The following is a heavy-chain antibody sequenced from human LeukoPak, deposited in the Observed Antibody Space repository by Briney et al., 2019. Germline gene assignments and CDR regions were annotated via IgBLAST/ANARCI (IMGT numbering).Heavy chain of an antibody. CDR2: ISGGGVST. Sequence: GGSLRLSCAASGFTFSSYGMSWVRQAPEKGLQWVSAISGGGVSTYYADSVRGRFTISRDNSKNTLYLQMNSLRAEDTAVYYCAQLTGYYMPFLTYWGQGTLVTVSS. J-gene: IGHJ4*02. CDR3: AQLTGYYMPFLTY. D-gene: IGHD3-9*01. V-gene: IGHV3-23*01. CDR1: GFTFSSYG.